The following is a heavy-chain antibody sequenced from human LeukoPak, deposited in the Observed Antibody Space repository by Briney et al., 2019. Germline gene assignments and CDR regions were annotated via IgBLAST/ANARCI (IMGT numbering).Heavy chain of an antibody. CDR3: ARHHYFALAY. CDR2: THHSGSS. J-gene: IGHJ4*02. Sequence: PSGTLSLTCAVSGDSVSYDNWWSWVRPPPGKGLEWIGETHHSGSSNYNPSLKSRVTVSVDKSKNQVSLSLTSVTAADTAVYYCARHHYFALAYWGQGTPVTVSS. CDR1: GDSVSYDNW. V-gene: IGHV4-4*02. D-gene: IGHD2-21*01.